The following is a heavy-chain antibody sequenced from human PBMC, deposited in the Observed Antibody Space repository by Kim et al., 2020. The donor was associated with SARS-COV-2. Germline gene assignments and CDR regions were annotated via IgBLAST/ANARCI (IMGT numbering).Heavy chain of an antibody. CDR1: GYSFTSYW. CDR3: ARPYRGSDNGPYYFDY. V-gene: IGHV5-51*01. D-gene: IGHD1-26*01. J-gene: IGHJ4*02. CDR2: IYPGDSDT. Sequence: GESLKISCKGSGYSFTSYWIGWVRQMPGKGLEWMGIIYPGDSDTRYSPSFQGQVTISADKSISTAYLQWSSLKASDTAMYYCARPYRGSDNGPYYFDYWGQGTLVTVSS.